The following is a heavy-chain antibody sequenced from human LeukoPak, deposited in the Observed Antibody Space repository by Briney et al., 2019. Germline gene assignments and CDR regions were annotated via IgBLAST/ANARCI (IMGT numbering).Heavy chain of an antibody. CDR2: INPNSGGT. CDR1: GYTFTGYY. D-gene: IGHD4-17*01. V-gene: IGHV1-2*02. CDR3: ARGSGYGDYPFDY. Sequence: GASVKVSCKASGYTFTGYYMHWVQQAPGQGLEWMGWINPNSGGTNYAQKFQGKVTMTRDTSISTAYMELSRLRSDDTAVYYCARGSGYGDYPFDYWGQGTLVTVSS. J-gene: IGHJ4*02.